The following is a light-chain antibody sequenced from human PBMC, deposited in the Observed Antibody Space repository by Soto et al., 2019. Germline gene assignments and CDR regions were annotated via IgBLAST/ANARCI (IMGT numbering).Light chain of an antibody. CDR1: SSNIGAGYD. CDR2: GNS. V-gene: IGLV1-40*01. J-gene: IGLJ1*01. CDR3: QSYDSSLSGSNYV. Sequence: QSVLTQPPSVSGSPGQRVTISCTGSSSNIGAGYDVHWYQQLPGTAPKLLIYGNSNRPSGVPDRFSGSKSGTSASLAITGLQAEDEADYYCQSYDSSLSGSNYVFGTG.